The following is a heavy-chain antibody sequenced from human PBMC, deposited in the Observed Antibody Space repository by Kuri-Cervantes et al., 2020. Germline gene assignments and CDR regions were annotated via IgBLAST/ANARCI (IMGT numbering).Heavy chain of an antibody. CDR1: GFTFSSYA. J-gene: IGHJ4*02. CDR3: TRDWAGRFDY. Sequence: GESLKISCAASGFTFSSYAMSWVRQAPGKGLEWVSAISGSGGSTYYADPVRGRFTISRDNSKNTVYLQMNSLRAEDTAVYYCTRDWAGRFDYWGRGTLVTVSS. V-gene: IGHV3-23*01. D-gene: IGHD3-16*01. CDR2: ISGSGGST.